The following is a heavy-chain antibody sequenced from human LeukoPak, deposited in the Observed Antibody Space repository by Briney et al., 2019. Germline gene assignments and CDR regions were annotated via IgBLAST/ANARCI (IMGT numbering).Heavy chain of an antibody. CDR1: GFTFSNFA. J-gene: IGHJ6*03. V-gene: IGHV3-23*01. CDR3: AKGVDASGTYYYFYMDV. CDR2: ISGSGGSR. Sequence: GGSLRLSCAASGFTFSNFAMTWVRQARGKGLEWVSSISGSGGSRYYVDSVKGRFTISRDKSKNTLYLQMNNLRAEDTAVYYCAKGVDASGTYYYFYMDVWGKGTTVSVSS. D-gene: IGHD3-16*01.